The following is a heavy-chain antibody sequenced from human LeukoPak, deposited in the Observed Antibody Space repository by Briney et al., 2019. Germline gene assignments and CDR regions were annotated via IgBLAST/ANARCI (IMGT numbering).Heavy chain of an antibody. Sequence: ASVKVSCKASGYTFTSYGISWVRQAPGQGLEWMGWISAYNGNTNYAQKLQGRVTMTTDTSTSTAYMELRSLRSDDTAVYYCARNLGNRRYDFWSGYYHFDYWGQGTLVTVSS. J-gene: IGHJ4*02. CDR2: ISAYNGNT. CDR3: ARNLGNRRYDFWSGYYHFDY. CDR1: GYTFTSYG. V-gene: IGHV1-18*01. D-gene: IGHD3-3*01.